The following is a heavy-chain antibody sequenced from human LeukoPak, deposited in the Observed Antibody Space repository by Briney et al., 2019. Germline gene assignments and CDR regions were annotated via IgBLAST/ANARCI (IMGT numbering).Heavy chain of an antibody. CDR2: ISYDGSNK. Sequence: GGSLRLSCAASGFTFSSYSMNWVRQAPGKGLEWVAIISYDGSNKYYADSVKGRFTISRDNSKNTLYLEMNSLRAEDTSVYYCAKGQVTPYSGSPYFFEYWGQGTLVTVSS. J-gene: IGHJ4*02. CDR3: AKGQVTPYSGSPYFFEY. V-gene: IGHV3-30*18. CDR1: GFTFSSYS. D-gene: IGHD6-13*01.